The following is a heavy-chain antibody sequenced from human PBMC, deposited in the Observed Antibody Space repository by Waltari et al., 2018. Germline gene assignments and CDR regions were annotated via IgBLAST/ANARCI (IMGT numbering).Heavy chain of an antibody. D-gene: IGHD2-8*01. J-gene: IGHJ6*04. CDR3: AKDFQWGFPDV. CDR2: IYGGGTST. Sequence: EVQLLESGGGLVQPGGSLRLSCAASGFTFSSYAMSWVRQAPGKGLEWVSVIYGGGTSTYYAASVKGRFTISRDNSKNTLYLQMNSLRAEDTAVYYCAKDFQWGFPDVWGKGTTVTVSS. CDR1: GFTFSSYA. V-gene: IGHV3-23*03.